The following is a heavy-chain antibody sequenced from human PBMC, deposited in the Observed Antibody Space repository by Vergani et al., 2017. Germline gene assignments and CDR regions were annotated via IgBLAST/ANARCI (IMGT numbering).Heavy chain of an antibody. D-gene: IGHD3-3*01. CDR1: GGSVSSGSYY. CDR2: IYYSGST. CDR3: ARDHYDFWSGYRYYFDY. V-gene: IGHV4-61*10. Sequence: QVQLQESGPGLVKPSETLSLTCTVSGGSVSSGSYYWSWIRQPAGKGLEWIGYIYYSGSTNYNPSLKSRVTISVDTSKNQFSLKLSSVTAADTAVYYCARDHYDFWSGYRYYFDYWGQGTLVTVSS. J-gene: IGHJ4*02.